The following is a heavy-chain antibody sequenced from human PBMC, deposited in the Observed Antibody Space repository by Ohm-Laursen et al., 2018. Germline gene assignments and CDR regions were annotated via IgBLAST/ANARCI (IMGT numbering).Heavy chain of an antibody. V-gene: IGHV1-69*13. CDR2: IIPIFGTA. D-gene: IGHD2-15*01. CDR1: GGTFSSYA. Sequence: GASVKVSCKASGGTFSSYAISWVRQAPGQGLEWMGGIIPIFGTANYAQKFQGRVTITADDSTSTAYMELSSLRSEDTAIYYCVRGCLGGSCYTFDYWGQGTLLTVSS. CDR3: VRGCLGGSCYTFDY. J-gene: IGHJ4*02.